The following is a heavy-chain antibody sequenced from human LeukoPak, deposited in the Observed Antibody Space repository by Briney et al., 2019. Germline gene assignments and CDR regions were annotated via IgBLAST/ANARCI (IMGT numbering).Heavy chain of an antibody. Sequence: SVKVSCKAPGGTFSSYAISWVRQAPGQGLEWMGGIIPIFGTANYAQKFQGRVTITADESTSTAYMELSSLRSEDTAVYYCASLNYYDSRGRFDPWGRGTLVTVSS. CDR1: GGTFSSYA. J-gene: IGHJ5*02. D-gene: IGHD3-22*01. V-gene: IGHV1-69*13. CDR2: IIPIFGTA. CDR3: ASLNYYDSRGRFDP.